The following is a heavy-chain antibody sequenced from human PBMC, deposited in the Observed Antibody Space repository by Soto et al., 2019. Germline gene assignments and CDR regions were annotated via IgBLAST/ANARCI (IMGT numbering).Heavy chain of an antibody. D-gene: IGHD2-21*01. J-gene: IGHJ5*02. CDR1: GGSISTSRSY. CDR3: ARQPTTGDTDLWFDP. Sequence: QLQLLESGPGLVKASETLSLTCSVSGGSISTSRSYWAWIRQPPGKGLEWLANIFYSGSTFYNPSVASRVSVSVDKSKNAFSLKLRSVTAADTAVYYCARQPTTGDTDLWFDPWGQGTLVTVSS. V-gene: IGHV4-39*01. CDR2: IFYSGST.